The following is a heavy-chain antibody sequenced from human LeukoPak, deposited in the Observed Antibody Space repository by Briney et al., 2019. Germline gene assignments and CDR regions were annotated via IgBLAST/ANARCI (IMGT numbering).Heavy chain of an antibody. CDR2: ISSSSSYI. Sequence: GGSLRLSCAASGFTFSSYSMNWVRQAPGKGLEWVSSISSSSSYIYYADSVKGRFTISRDNAKNSLYLQMNSLRAEDTAVYYCARDPGGFYYRSEHEKNFDYWGQGTLVTVSS. J-gene: IGHJ4*02. CDR3: ARDPGGFYYRSEHEKNFDY. V-gene: IGHV3-21*01. CDR1: GFTFSSYS. D-gene: IGHD3-10*01.